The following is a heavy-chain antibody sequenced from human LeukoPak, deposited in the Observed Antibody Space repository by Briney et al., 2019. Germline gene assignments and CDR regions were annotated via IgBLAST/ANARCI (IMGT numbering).Heavy chain of an antibody. CDR3: APLLPRGMDV. Sequence: VASVKVSCKASGYTFTSYAMNWVRQAPGQGLEWMGWINTNTGNPTYAQGFTGRFVFSLDTSVSTAYLQISSLKVEDTAVYYCAPLLPRGMDVWGQGTTVTVSS. CDR1: GYTFTSYA. V-gene: IGHV7-4-1*02. CDR2: INTNTGNP. D-gene: IGHD3-3*01. J-gene: IGHJ6*02.